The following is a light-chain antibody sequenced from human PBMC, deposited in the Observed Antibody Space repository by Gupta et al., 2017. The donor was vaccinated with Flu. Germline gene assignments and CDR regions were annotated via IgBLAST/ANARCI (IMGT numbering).Light chain of an antibody. Sequence: QSVLTQPPSVSGAPGQRVTIPCTGTSSNVGSGYDVHWYQQFPGTAPKLLIYGNTNRPSGVPDRFSGSKSGTSASLAITGLQAEDEADYYCQSYDSSLSTVIFGGGTKLTVL. CDR2: GNT. CDR3: QSYDSSLSTVI. V-gene: IGLV1-40*01. CDR1: SSNVGSGYD. J-gene: IGLJ2*01.